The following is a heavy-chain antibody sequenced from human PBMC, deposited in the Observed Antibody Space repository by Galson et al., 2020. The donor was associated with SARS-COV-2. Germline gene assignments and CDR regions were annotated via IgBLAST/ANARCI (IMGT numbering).Heavy chain of an antibody. CDR3: AKVDCTANNCYTPSE. V-gene: IGHV3-33*03. CDR1: GFGFSNYA. D-gene: IGHD2-8*02. CDR2: IWGDGSRD. Sequence: GESLKISCAASGFGFSNYAMHWVRQAPGKGLEWLAVIWGDGSRDFYADAVRGRFIISRDNSKNMLYLQMNSLRGEDTALYYCAKVDCTANNCYTPSEWGQGTVVTVSS. J-gene: IGHJ4*02.